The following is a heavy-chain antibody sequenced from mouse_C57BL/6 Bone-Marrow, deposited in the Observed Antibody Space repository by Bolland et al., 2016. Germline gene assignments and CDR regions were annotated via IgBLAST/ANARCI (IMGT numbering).Heavy chain of an antibody. Sequence: NGGTSYNQKFKGKATLTGDKSSSTAYMELRSLTSEDSAVYYCARSHYYGSSSFAYWGQGTLV. D-gene: IGHD1-1*01. J-gene: IGHJ3*01. CDR2: NGGT. CDR3: ARSHYYGSSSFAY. V-gene: IGHV1-26*01.